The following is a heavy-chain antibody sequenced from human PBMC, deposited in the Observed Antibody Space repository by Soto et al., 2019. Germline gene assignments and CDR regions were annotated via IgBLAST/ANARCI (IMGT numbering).Heavy chain of an antibody. V-gene: IGHV4-39*01. CDR3: TGESDGDYFDS. J-gene: IGHJ4*02. CDR1: GGSISSRRYY. Sequence: QLQLQESGPGLVKPSETLSLTCTVSGGSISSRRYYWAWIRQPPGKGLEWIGSIYYSGTTYYNPSLKSRVTISVHTSKNQFSLKLSSVTAADTAVYHCTGESDGDYFDSWGQGTLVTVSS. D-gene: IGHD7-27*01. CDR2: IYYSGTT.